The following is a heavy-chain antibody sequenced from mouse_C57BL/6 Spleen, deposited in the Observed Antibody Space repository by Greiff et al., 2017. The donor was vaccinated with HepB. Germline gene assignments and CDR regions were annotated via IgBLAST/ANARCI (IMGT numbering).Heavy chain of an antibody. J-gene: IGHJ2*01. V-gene: IGHV1-82*01. CDR3: ARRRETGYFDY. CDR2: IYPGDGDT. Sequence: VKLMESGPELVKPGASVKISCKASGYAFSSSWMNWVKQRPGKGLEWIGRIYPGDGDTNYNGKFKGKATLTADKSSSTAYMQLSSLTSEDSAVYFCARRRETGYFDYWGQGTTLTVSS. D-gene: IGHD4-1*01. CDR1: GYAFSSSW.